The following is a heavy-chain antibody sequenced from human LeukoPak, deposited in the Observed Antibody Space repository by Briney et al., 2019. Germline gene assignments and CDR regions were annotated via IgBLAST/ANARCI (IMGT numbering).Heavy chain of an antibody. CDR1: GFTFSSYS. CDR2: ISSSSYI. V-gene: IGHV3-21*01. D-gene: IGHD2-2*01. Sequence: PGGSLRLSCAASGFTFSSYSMNWVRQAPGKGLEWVSSISSSSYIYYADSVKGRFTISRDNAKNSLYLQMNSLRAEDTAVYYCASGDCSSTSCYDYWGQGTLVTVSS. J-gene: IGHJ4*02. CDR3: ASGDCSSTSCYDY.